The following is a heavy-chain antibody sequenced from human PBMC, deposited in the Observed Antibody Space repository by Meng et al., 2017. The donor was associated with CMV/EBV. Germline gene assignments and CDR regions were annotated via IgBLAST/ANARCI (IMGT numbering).Heavy chain of an antibody. Sequence: QVQLVQSGAAVKKPGSYLTGSGKVSGYTFTGYYMHWVRQAPGQGLEWMGWINPNSGGTNYAQKFQGRVTMTRDTSISTAYMELSRLRSDDTAVYYCARDHYYDSSGYYSDVGPWGQGTLVTVSS. D-gene: IGHD3-22*01. CDR1: GYTFTGYY. V-gene: IGHV1-2*02. CDR2: INPNSGGT. J-gene: IGHJ5*02. CDR3: ARDHYYDSSGYYSDVGP.